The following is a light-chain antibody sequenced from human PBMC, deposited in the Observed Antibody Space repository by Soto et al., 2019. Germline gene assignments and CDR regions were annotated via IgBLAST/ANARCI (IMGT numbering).Light chain of an antibody. CDR2: EVT. Sequence: QSVLTQPASVSGSPGQSITISCTGTNSDVGYYNYVSWYQHHPGKAPKFIIFEVTNRPSGVSHRFSGSKSGNTASLTISGLQAEDEAVYYCSSYSGTSTLVFGGGTQLTVL. J-gene: IGLJ3*02. V-gene: IGLV2-14*01. CDR1: NSDVGYYNY. CDR3: SSYSGTSTLV.